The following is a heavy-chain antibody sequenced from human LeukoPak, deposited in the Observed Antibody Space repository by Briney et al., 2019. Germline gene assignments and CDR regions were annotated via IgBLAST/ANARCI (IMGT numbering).Heavy chain of an antibody. J-gene: IGHJ4*02. Sequence: PGGSLRLSCAASGFTFSSYGMHWVRQAPGKGLEWVAFIRYDGSNKYYADSVKGRFTISRDNSKNTLYLQMNSLRAEDTAVYYCARDREQSVAAAGLFDYWGQGTLVTVSS. CDR1: GFTFSSYG. CDR2: IRYDGSNK. D-gene: IGHD6-13*01. V-gene: IGHV3-30*02. CDR3: ARDREQSVAAAGLFDY.